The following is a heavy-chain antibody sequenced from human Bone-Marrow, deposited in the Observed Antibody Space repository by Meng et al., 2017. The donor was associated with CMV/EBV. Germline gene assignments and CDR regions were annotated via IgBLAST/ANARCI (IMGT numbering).Heavy chain of an antibody. CDR1: GGSFSGYY. CDR2: INHSGST. V-gene: IGHV4-34*01. Sequence: SETLSLTCAVYGGSFSGYYWSWIRQPPGKGLEWIGEINHSGSTNYNPPLKSRVTISVDTSKNPFSLKLSSVTAADTAVYYCASIVVVPAVPDYRHIDPWGQGTLVTVSS. CDR3: ASIVVVPAVPDYRHIDP. D-gene: IGHD2-2*01. J-gene: IGHJ5*02.